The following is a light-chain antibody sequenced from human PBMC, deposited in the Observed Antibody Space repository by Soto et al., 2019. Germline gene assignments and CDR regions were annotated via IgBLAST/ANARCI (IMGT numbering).Light chain of an antibody. V-gene: IGKV1-39*01. CDR1: QSISSY. CDR2: AAS. Sequence: DIQMTQSPSSLSASLGDRVTITCRASQSISSYLNWYQQKPGKAPKLLIYAASSLQSGVPSRFSGSGSGTDFSLTIRSLQPEDFATYYCQQSYSTPGTFGPGTKVDIK. CDR3: QQSYSTPGT. J-gene: IGKJ3*01.